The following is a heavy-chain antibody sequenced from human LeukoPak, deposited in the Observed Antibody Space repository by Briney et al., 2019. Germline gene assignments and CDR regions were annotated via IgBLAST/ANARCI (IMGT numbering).Heavy chain of an antibody. V-gene: IGHV3-23*01. CDR3: AKEPDVVVTATFDY. D-gene: IGHD2-21*02. J-gene: IGHJ4*02. CDR1: GFNFSSYA. Sequence: GGSLRLSCAASGFNFSSYAMHWVRQAPGKGLEWVSTITGSGGSTYNADSVKGRFTISRDNSKNTLYLQMNSLRAEDTAVYYCAKEPDVVVTATFDYWGQGTLVTVSS. CDR2: ITGSGGST.